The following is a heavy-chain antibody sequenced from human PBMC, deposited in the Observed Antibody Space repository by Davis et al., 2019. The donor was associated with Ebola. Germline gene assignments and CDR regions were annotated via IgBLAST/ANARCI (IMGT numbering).Heavy chain of an antibody. Sequence: AASVKVSCKASGYTFTGYYMHWVRQAPGQGLEWMGWINPNSGGTNYAQKFQGWVTMTRDTSISTAYMELSRLRSEDTAVYYCARGDRIAARPRYYYGMDVWGQGTTVTVSS. J-gene: IGHJ6*02. D-gene: IGHD6-6*01. CDR3: ARGDRIAARPRYYYGMDV. CDR1: GYTFTGYY. V-gene: IGHV1-2*04. CDR2: INPNSGGT.